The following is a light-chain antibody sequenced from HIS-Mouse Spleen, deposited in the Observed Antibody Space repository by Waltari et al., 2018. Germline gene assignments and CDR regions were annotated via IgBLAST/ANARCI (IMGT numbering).Light chain of an antibody. CDR3: MIWHSSAWV. CDR1: SGINVGTYR. Sequence: QAVLTQPPSLPPSPGASASRTCTLRSGINVGTYRIYWYQQRPGSPPQYLLRYKSDSDKQQGSGVPSRFSGSKDASANAGILLISGLQSEDEADYYCMIWHSSAWVFGGGTKLTVL. V-gene: IGLV5-45*01. J-gene: IGLJ3*02. CDR2: YKSDSDK.